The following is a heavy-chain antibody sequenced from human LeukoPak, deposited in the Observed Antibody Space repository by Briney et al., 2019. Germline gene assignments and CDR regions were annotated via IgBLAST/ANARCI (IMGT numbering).Heavy chain of an antibody. CDR1: GFTFSNYA. D-gene: IGHD2-15*01. V-gene: IGHV3-64D*09. CDR2: ISSTGGST. CDR3: VRDTSYCSGGRCFATYSFDY. Sequence: GGSLRLSCAASGFTFSNYAMHWVRQAPGKGLECISTISSTGGSTYYADSVKGRFTISRDNSKDTLYLQMSSLRAEDTAVYYCVRDTSYCSGGRCFATYSFDYWGQGTRVTVSS. J-gene: IGHJ4*02.